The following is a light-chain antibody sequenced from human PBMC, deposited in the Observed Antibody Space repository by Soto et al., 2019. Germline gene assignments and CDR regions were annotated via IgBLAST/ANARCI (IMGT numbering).Light chain of an antibody. CDR3: CSYAGSLRV. V-gene: IGLV2-23*02. CDR1: SSDVGSYNL. J-gene: IGLJ2*01. Sequence: QAASVSGSPGQSITISCTGTSSDVGSYNLVSWYQQHPGKAPKLMIYEVSKRPSGVSNRFSGSKSGNTASLTISGLQAEDEADYYCCSYAGSLRVFGGGTKVTVL. CDR2: EVS.